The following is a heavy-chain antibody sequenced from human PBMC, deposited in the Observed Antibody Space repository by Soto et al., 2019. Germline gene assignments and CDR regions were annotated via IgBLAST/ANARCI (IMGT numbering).Heavy chain of an antibody. CDR3: ARDHSRRIVGATYDC. CDR1: GFTFSAYT. Sequence: GGSLRLSCEASGFTFSAYTMNWVRQAPGKGPEWVSSISSTSSYIYYADSVKGRFTITRDNAKNSLFLQMTSLRAEDTAVYYCARDHSRRIVGATYDCWGQGTRVTVSS. J-gene: IGHJ4*02. CDR2: ISSTSSYI. V-gene: IGHV3-21*01. D-gene: IGHD1-26*01.